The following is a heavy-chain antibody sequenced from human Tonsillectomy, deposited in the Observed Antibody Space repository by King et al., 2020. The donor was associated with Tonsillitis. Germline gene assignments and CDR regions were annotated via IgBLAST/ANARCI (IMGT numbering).Heavy chain of an antibody. J-gene: IGHJ2*01. V-gene: IGHV1-2*02. CDR1: GYTFTGYY. Sequence: QLVQSGAEVKKPGASVKVSCKASGYTFTGYYLHWLRQAPGQGLEWMGWIDPNSGGTNYAQKFQGRVTMTTDTSISTAYMELSRLTSDDTAVYYCARAPAPSVNWYFDLWGRGTLVTVSS. CDR2: IDPNSGGT. CDR3: ARAPAPSVNWYFDL.